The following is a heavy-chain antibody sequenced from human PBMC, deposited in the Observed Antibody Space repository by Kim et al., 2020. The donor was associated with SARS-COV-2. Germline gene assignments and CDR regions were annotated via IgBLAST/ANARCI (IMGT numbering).Heavy chain of an antibody. CDR1: GFTFSSYE. CDR3: ARDPHRSYASGWYGNYFDY. D-gene: IGHD6-19*01. V-gene: IGHV3-48*03. CDR2: ISSSDTTT. Sequence: GGSLRLSCAASGFTFSSYEMNWVRQAPGKGLEWFSYISSSDTTTHYADSVKGRFTISRDNTKKSLYLQMNSLRAEDTAVYYCARDPHRSYASGWYGNYFDYWGQGTLVTVSS. J-gene: IGHJ4*02.